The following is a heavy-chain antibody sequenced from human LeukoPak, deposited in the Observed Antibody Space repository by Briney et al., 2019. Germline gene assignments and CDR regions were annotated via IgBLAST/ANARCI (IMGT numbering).Heavy chain of an antibody. CDR3: ARKSGGYYDSSTYPPPYYFDY. CDR2: ISYSGTT. D-gene: IGHD3-22*01. J-gene: IGHJ4*02. CDR1: GGSISSYY. Sequence: SETLSLTCTVSGGSISSYYWSWIRQPPGKGLEWIGYISYSGTTTYNPSLKSRVTMSVDTSRNQFSLKLTSVTAADTAVYYCARKSGGYYDSSTYPPPYYFDYWGQGTLVTASS. V-gene: IGHV4-59*08.